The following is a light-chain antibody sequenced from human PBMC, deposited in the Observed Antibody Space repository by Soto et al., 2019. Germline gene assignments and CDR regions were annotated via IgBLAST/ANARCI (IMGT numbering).Light chain of an antibody. CDR2: DVS. V-gene: IGLV2-14*01. CDR3: SSYTSSGTLVV. Sequence: QSVLTQPASVSGSPGQSVTISCTGTNSDVGGYNYVSWYQQHPGKAPKLMIDDVSNRPSGISNRFSGSKSGNTATLTISGLQAEDEADYYCSSYTSSGTLVVFGGGTQLTVL. J-gene: IGLJ2*01. CDR1: NSDVGGYNY.